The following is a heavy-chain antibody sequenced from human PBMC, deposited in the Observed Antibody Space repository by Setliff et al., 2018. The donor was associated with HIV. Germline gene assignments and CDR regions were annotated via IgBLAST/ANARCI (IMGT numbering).Heavy chain of an antibody. CDR3: ARQAWHYDRDGYFIDY. J-gene: IGHJ4*02. CDR1: GYSISNGYY. V-gene: IGHV4-38-2*02. Sequence: PSETLSLTCSVSGYSISNGYYWGWIRQPPGKGLEWVGTIYQTGSTYYSPSLKSRVTVSMDMSRNQFSVKLNSATAADTAVYYCARQAWHYDRDGYFIDYWGQGMLVTVSS. D-gene: IGHD3-22*01. CDR2: IYQTGST.